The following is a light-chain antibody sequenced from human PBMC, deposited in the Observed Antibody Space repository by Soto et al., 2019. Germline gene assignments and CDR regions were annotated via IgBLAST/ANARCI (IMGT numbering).Light chain of an antibody. V-gene: IGLV2-23*01. CDR2: EGT. CDR1: SSDVGNYNL. Sequence: QSALTQPVSVSGSPGQSITISCTGTSSDVGNYNLVSWYQQHPGKAPKLMMYEGTERPSGVSNRFSGSKSGNTASLTISGLQAEDEADYYCCSYAGGGTYVFGTGTKLTVL. J-gene: IGLJ1*01. CDR3: CSYAGGGTYV.